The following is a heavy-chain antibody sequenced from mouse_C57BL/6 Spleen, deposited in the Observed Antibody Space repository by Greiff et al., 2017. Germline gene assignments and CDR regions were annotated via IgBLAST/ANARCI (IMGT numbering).Heavy chain of an antibody. CDR3: SRVYYGNSYWYCDV. Sequence: QVQLKQSGPGLVQPSQSLSITCTVSGFSLTSYGVHWVRQSPGKGLEWLGVIWSGGSTDYNAAFISRLSISKDNSKSQVFFKMNSLQADDTAIYYCSRVYYGNSYWYCDVWGTGTTVTVSS. J-gene: IGHJ1*03. CDR2: IWSGGST. V-gene: IGHV2-2*01. D-gene: IGHD2-1*01. CDR1: GFSLTSYG.